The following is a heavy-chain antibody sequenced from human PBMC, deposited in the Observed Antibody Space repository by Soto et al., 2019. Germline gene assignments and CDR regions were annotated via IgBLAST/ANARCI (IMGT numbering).Heavy chain of an antibody. J-gene: IGHJ4*02. V-gene: IGHV4-39*01. Sequence: PSETLSLTCTVSGGSISSSSYYWGWIRQPPGKGLEWIGSIYYIGTTYYSPSLKSRVTISVDTSKNQVSLKLSSVTAADTAVYFCSRGSYYYDNSGYYYAYWGQGTLVTVSS. CDR1: GGSISSSSYY. D-gene: IGHD3-22*01. CDR3: SRGSYYYDNSGYYYAY. CDR2: IYYIGTT.